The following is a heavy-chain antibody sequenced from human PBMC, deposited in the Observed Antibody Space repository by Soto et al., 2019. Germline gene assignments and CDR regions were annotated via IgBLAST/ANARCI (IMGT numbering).Heavy chain of an antibody. Sequence: QVQLVESGGGVVQPGRSLRLSCAASGFTFSSYGMHWVRQAPGKGLEWVAVISYDGSNNYYADSVKGRFTISRDNSKNTLYLQMNSLRTEDTAVYYCARAGGLLLDYWGQGTLVTVSS. CDR1: GFTFSSYG. D-gene: IGHD2-15*01. CDR3: ARAGGLLLDY. CDR2: ISYDGSNN. J-gene: IGHJ4*02. V-gene: IGHV3-30*03.